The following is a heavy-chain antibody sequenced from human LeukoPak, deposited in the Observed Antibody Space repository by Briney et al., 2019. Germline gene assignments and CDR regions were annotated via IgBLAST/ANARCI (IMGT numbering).Heavy chain of an antibody. Sequence: ASVKVSCKASGYTFTNYYIHWVRQAPGQGLEWMGLINPGGDNTDYAQNFRGRVTMTRDTSTSTVYMGLSSLRSEDTAVYYCAGIRDGYNDAYDIWGQGTMVTVSS. CDR3: AGIRDGYNDAYDI. J-gene: IGHJ3*02. CDR2: INPGGDNT. D-gene: IGHD5-24*01. V-gene: IGHV1-46*01. CDR1: GYTFTNYY.